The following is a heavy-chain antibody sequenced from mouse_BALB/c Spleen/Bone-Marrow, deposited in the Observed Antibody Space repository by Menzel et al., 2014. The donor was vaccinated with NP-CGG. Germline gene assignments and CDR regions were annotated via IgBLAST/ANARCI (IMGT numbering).Heavy chain of an antibody. V-gene: IGHV4-1*02. CDR1: GFDFSRYW. CDR2: INPDSSTI. J-gene: IGHJ2*01. Sequence: EVQRVESGGGLVQPGGSLKLSCAASGFDFSRYWMSWVRQAPGKGPEWIGEINPDSSTINYTPSLKGKFIISRDNAKKTLYLQMSKVRSEDTALYYCARQGYYGRSDYWGQGTTLTVSS. D-gene: IGHD1-1*01. CDR3: ARQGYYGRSDY.